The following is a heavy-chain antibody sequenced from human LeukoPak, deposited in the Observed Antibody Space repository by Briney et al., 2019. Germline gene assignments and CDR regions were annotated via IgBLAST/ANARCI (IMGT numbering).Heavy chain of an antibody. Sequence: SQTLALIRTVSFGSISSYYWRCIRESPGKGLVWIVHMYFSGRTNYNHSIKSRVTISIDTSKNQFSLKLSSVTAADTALSYCARNYDNSGYTAFGYWGRGTLVTVSS. J-gene: IGHJ4*02. CDR3: ARNYDNSGYTAFGY. V-gene: IGHV4-59*01. CDR2: MYFSGRT. CDR1: FGSISSYY. D-gene: IGHD3-22*01.